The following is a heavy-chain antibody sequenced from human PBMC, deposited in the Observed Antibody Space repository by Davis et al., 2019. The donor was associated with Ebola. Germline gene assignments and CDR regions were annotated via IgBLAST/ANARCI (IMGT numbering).Heavy chain of an antibody. CDR3: AREATMVRGGGWFDP. CDR2: ISAYNGNA. J-gene: IGHJ5*02. CDR1: GYTFTSYG. D-gene: IGHD3-10*01. V-gene: IGHV1-18*01. Sequence: ASVKVSCKASGYTFTSYGISWVRQAPGQGLEWMGWISAYNGNANYAQKLQGRVTMTTDTSTSTAYMELRSLRSDDTAVYYCAREATMVRGGGWFDPWGQGTLVTVSS.